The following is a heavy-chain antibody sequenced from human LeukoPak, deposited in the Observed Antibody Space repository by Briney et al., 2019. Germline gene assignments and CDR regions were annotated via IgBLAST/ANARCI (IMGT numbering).Heavy chain of an antibody. D-gene: IGHD1-20*01. CDR3: ARDHNYSFDY. V-gene: IGHV3-48*02. J-gene: IGHJ4*02. Sequence: GGSLRLSCAASGFTFSSYSVNWVRQAPGKGLEWVSYIGTSVTTIYYADSVKGRFTISRDNAKNTLYLQMNSLRDEDTAVYYCARDHNYSFDYWGQGTLVTVSS. CDR1: GFTFSSYS. CDR2: IGTSVTTI.